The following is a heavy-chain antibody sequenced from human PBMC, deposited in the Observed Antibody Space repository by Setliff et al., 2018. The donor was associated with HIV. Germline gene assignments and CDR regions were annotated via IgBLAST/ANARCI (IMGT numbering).Heavy chain of an antibody. CDR3: ARAAVAGPWRKLDY. CDR2: ISSYTGNT. V-gene: IGHV1-18*01. J-gene: IGHJ4*02. CDR1: GYDFVTYG. D-gene: IGHD6-19*01. Sequence: ASVKVSCKTSGYDFVTYGVTWVRQAPGQGLEWLGWISSYTGNTDYPQRLQGRLIMTTDTSTGTAYMELRRLSSDDTAVYYCARAAVAGPWRKLDYWGQGTLVTVSS.